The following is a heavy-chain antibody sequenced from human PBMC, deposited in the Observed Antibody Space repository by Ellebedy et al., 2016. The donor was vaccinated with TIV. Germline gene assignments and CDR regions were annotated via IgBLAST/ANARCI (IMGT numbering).Heavy chain of an antibody. D-gene: IGHD6-19*01. Sequence: MPSETLSLTCSVSGSSISSGYYWGWIRQPPGRGLEWIGSMYHSGSTYYSPSLKSRVTISVDTSKNQLSLRLSSVTAADTAVYYCARDSSDWPQIDYWGQGTLVTVSS. J-gene: IGHJ4*02. V-gene: IGHV4-38-2*02. CDR3: ARDSSDWPQIDY. CDR2: MYHSGST. CDR1: GSSISSGYY.